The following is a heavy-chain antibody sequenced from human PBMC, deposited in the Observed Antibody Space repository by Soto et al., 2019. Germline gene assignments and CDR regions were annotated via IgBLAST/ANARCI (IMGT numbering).Heavy chain of an antibody. CDR2: IYYSGST. CDR3: ARLRFGESPNWFDP. D-gene: IGHD3-10*01. J-gene: IGHJ5*02. Sequence: PSLIKFLPWSVAEGNIINHCLRWIRKKPGKGLEWIGYIYYSGSTNYNPSLKSRVTISVDTSKNQFSLKLSSVTAADTAVYYCARLRFGESPNWFDPWGQGALVSVSS. CDR1: EGNIINHC. V-gene: IGHV4-59*08.